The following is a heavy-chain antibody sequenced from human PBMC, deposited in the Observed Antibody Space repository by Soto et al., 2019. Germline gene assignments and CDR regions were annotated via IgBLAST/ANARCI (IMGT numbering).Heavy chain of an antibody. V-gene: IGHV4-59*01. CDR2: LYYIGTT. D-gene: IGHD3-3*01. J-gene: IGHJ4*02. CDR3: ARGRSGDPRYFDY. CDR1: GDSINDYY. Sequence: QVQLQESGPGLVKPSETLSLTCTVSGDSINDYYWTWIRQPPGKGLEWIGYLYYIGTTNYNPSLKSRVTILLDTSKKQCSLRLNSVTAADTAMYYCARGRSGDPRYFDYWGQGTLVTVSS.